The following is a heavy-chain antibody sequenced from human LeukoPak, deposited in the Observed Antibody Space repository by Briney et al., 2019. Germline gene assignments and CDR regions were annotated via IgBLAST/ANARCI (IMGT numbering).Heavy chain of an antibody. V-gene: IGHV3-21*01. D-gene: IGHD6-13*01. CDR2: ISSSSSYI. J-gene: IGHJ4*02. CDR3: ARERVVAAAVPFDY. CDR1: GFTFSSYS. Sequence: GGSLRLSCAASGFTFSSYSMNWVRQAPGKGLEWVSSISSSSSYIYYADSVKGRFTISRDNAKNSLYLQMNSLRAEDTAVYYCARERVVAAAVPFDYWAREPWSPSPQ.